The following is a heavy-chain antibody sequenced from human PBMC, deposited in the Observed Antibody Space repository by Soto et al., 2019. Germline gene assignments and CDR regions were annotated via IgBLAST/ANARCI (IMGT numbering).Heavy chain of an antibody. CDR3: ARGGMITFGGVIAPFDY. V-gene: IGHV1-46*03. D-gene: IGHD3-16*02. Sequence: QVQLVQSGAEVKKPGASVKVSCKASGYTFTSYYMHWVRQAPGQGLEWMGIINPSGGSTSYAQKFQGRVTMTRDTSTSTVYMELSSLRSEETAVYYCARGGMITFGGVIAPFDYWGQGTLVTVSS. J-gene: IGHJ4*02. CDR2: INPSGGST. CDR1: GYTFTSYY.